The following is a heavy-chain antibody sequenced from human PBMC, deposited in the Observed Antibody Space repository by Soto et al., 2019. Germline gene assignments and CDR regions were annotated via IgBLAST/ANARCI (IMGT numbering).Heavy chain of an antibody. V-gene: IGHV4-31*03. CDR2: IYSSGNP. CDR1: NDSITSGRYY. D-gene: IGHD1-1*01. Sequence: QVQLQESGPGLVKPSQTLSLTCTVSNDSITSGRYYWSWIRQVPGKGLEWIGYIYSSGNPYYNPYLQGRISISLDASNNQFALTVTSVNVADSAIYFCARGRLTIQQGFDTWGQGTRVTVSS. CDR3: ARGRLTIQQGFDT. J-gene: IGHJ3*02.